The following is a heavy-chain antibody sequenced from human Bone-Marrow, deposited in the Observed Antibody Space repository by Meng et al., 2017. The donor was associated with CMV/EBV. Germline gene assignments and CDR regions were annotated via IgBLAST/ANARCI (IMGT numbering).Heavy chain of an antibody. D-gene: IGHD3-16*01. Sequence: GSLRLSCAVSSASISSDNWWSWVRQPPGKGLEWIGEIYHSGTCNYNPSLKSRVNISVDKSKNRFSLNLTSMTAADTAMYFCATLTTTWGGLDGFDVWGQGTMVTV. V-gene: IGHV4-4*01. CDR1: SASISSDNW. CDR3: ATLTTTWGGLDGFDV. CDR2: IYHSGTC. J-gene: IGHJ3*01.